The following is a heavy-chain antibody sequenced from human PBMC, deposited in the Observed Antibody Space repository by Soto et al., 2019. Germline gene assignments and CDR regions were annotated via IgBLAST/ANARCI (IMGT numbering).Heavy chain of an antibody. D-gene: IGHD3-10*01. CDR2: IYYIGST. Sequence: QVQLQESGPGLVKPSQTLSLTCSVSGGSISSGGFYWSWIRQHPGKGLEWIGYIYYIGSTSYNPSLKNRVTISRDTPNNPFSLRLSSVSAADTAVYYCARAGEDYYGSGAGGLDVWGQGTTVTVSS. J-gene: IGHJ6*02. CDR3: ARAGEDYYGSGAGGLDV. CDR1: GGSISSGGFY. V-gene: IGHV4-31*03.